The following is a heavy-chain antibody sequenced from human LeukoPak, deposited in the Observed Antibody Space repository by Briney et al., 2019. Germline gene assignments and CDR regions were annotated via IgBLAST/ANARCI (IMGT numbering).Heavy chain of an antibody. CDR1: GFTFSSHA. D-gene: IGHD6-13*01. CDR2: TSGSGGTT. V-gene: IGHV3-23*01. CDR3: AKGYSSSQSFDY. J-gene: IGHJ4*02. Sequence: GGSLRPSCAASGFTFSSHAMSWVRQAPGKGLEWVPATSGSGGTTYYADSVKGRFTISRDNSKNTLYLQMNSLRAEDTAVYYCAKGYSSSQSFDYWGQGTLVTVSS.